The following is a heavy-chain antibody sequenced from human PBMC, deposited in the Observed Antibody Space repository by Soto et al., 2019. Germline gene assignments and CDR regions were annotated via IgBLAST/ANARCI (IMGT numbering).Heavy chain of an antibody. Sequence: QVQLVESGGGVVQPGRSLRLSCAASGFTFISYGMHWVRQAPGKGLEWVAVIWYDGSNKYYADSVKGRFTISRDNSKNTLYLQMNSLRAEDTAVYYCARDHSSDYFDYWGQGTLVTVSS. CDR3: ARDHSSDYFDY. CDR2: IWYDGSNK. D-gene: IGHD6-19*01. CDR1: GFTFISYG. J-gene: IGHJ4*02. V-gene: IGHV3-33*01.